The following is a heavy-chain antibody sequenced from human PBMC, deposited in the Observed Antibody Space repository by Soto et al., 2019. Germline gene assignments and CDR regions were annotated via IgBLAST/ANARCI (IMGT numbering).Heavy chain of an antibody. J-gene: IGHJ3*02. D-gene: IGHD2-21*02. CDR3: ARAAYCGSDSCSDAFDI. V-gene: IGHV1-3*01. Sequence: QVQLVQSGAEVKKSGASVKVSCKASGYTFTNYAMHWVRQAPGQRLEWMGWINAGNGNTKYSQQFQGRVTITRDTSASTADMELSSLRSEDTAVYYCARAAYCGSDSCSDAFDIWGQGTVVTVSS. CDR1: GYTFTNYA. CDR2: INAGNGNT.